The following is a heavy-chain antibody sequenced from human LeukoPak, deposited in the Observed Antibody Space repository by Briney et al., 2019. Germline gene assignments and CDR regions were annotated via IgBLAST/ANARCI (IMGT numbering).Heavy chain of an antibody. V-gene: IGHV3-43*02. CDR3: AKDPSIYSSSWPEYFQH. Sequence: KSLEWVSLISGDGGSTYYADSVKGRFTISRDNSKNSLYLQMNSLRTEDTALYYCAKDPSIYSSSWPEYFQHWGQGTLVTVSS. J-gene: IGHJ1*01. D-gene: IGHD6-13*01. CDR2: ISGDGGST.